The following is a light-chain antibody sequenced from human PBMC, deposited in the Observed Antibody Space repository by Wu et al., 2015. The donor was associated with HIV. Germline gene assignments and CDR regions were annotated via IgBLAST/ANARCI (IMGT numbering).Light chain of an antibody. CDR1: QGISNF. J-gene: IGKJ4*01. V-gene: IGKV1-16*01. Sequence: DIQMTQSPSSLSASVGDRVTITCRASQGISNFLAWYQQKPGKPPKVLIYAASTLQNGVPSRFSGSGSGTDFTLTISCLQSEDFATYYCQQYSAGVTFGGGTKVEIK. CDR2: AAS. CDR3: QQYSAGVT.